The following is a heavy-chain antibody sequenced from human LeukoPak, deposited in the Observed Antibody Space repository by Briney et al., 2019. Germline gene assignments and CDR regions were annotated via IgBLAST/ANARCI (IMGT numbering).Heavy chain of an antibody. V-gene: IGHV3-21*01. CDR2: ISSGSSAI. CDR3: ARDHRGSGSRHYYYYMDV. CDR1: GFPFDDYG. D-gene: IGHD3-10*01. J-gene: IGHJ6*03. Sequence: GSLRLSCAASGFPFDDYGMSWVRQAPGKGLEWVSTISSGSSAIFSADALKGRFTISRDDAKNLLYLDMNSLRAEDTAVYYCARDHRGSGSRHYYYYMDVWGKGTTVTISS.